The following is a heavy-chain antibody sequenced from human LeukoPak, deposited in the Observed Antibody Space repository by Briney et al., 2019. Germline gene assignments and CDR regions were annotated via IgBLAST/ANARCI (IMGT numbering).Heavy chain of an antibody. J-gene: IGHJ4*02. D-gene: IGHD3-10*01. CDR1: GFTFNNYA. CDR3: AKDQGSGLGSFSWGYFDH. Sequence: PGGSLRLSCAASGFTFNNYAMSWVRQAPGEGLQWVSGISSSGGSTVYADSVKGRFTISRDNFKNTVFLQMNSLSDEDTAVYYCAKDQGSGLGSFSWGYFDHWGQGIPVTVSS. CDR2: ISSSGGST. V-gene: IGHV3-23*01.